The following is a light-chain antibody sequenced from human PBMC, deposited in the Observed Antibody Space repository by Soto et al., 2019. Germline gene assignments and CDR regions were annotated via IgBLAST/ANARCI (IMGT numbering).Light chain of an antibody. V-gene: IGLV2-11*01. Sequence: QSVLTQPRSVSGSPGQSVTISCTGTSSDVGGYNYVSWYQQHPGKAPQLMIYDVSKWPSGVPDRFSGSKSGNTASLTISGLQAEDEADYYCCSYAGSPLVFGTGTKLTVL. CDR2: DVS. CDR3: CSYAGSPLV. J-gene: IGLJ1*01. CDR1: SSDVGGYNY.